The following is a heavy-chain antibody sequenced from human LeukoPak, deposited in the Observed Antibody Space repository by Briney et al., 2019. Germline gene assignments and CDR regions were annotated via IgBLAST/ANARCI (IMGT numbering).Heavy chain of an antibody. CDR2: IYYSGST. CDR3: ARETSSSWYNWFDP. V-gene: IGHV4-59*12. J-gene: IGHJ5*02. CDR1: GGSISSYY. Sequence: PSETLSLXCTVSGGSISSYYWSWIRQPPGKGLEWIGYIYYSGSTNYNPSLKSRVTISVDTSKNQFSLKLSSVTAADTAVYYCARETSSSWYNWFDPWGQGTLVTVSS. D-gene: IGHD6-13*01.